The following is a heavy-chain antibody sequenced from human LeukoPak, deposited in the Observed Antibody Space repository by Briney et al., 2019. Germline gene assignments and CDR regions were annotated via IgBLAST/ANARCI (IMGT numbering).Heavy chain of an antibody. D-gene: IGHD6-13*01. Sequence: GGSLPLSCTASGFTFSDYWMSWVRQTPEKGLEWVANIKQDGSEKVYLDSVKGRFTISRDNAQTSLYLHMNSLRAEDTAVYYCARDPYSSSWSYGMDVWGQGTTVTVSS. CDR1: GFTFSDYW. CDR3: ARDPYSSSWSYGMDV. V-gene: IGHV3-7*05. CDR2: IKQDGSEK. J-gene: IGHJ6*02.